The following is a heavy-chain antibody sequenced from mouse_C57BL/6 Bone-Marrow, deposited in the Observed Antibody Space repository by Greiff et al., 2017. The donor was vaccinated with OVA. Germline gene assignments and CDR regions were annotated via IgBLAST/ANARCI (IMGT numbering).Heavy chain of an antibody. J-gene: IGHJ3*01. CDR3: TTGDYGFAY. Sequence: EVQLQQSGAELVRPGASVKLSCTASGFNIKDDYMHWVKQRPEQGLEWIGWIDPENGDTEYASKFQGQATITADTSSNTAYLQLSSLTSEDTAVYYCTTGDYGFAYWGQGTLGTVSA. D-gene: IGHD1-1*01. CDR1: GFNIKDDY. CDR2: IDPENGDT. V-gene: IGHV14-4*01.